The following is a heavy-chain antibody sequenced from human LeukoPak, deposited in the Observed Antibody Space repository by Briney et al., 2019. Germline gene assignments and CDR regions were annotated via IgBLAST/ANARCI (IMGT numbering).Heavy chain of an antibody. V-gene: IGHV3-21*01. Sequence: GGSLRLSCAASGFTFSSYSMNWVRQAPGKGLEWVSSISSSSSYIYYADSVKGRFTISRDNAKNSLYLQMNSLRAEDTAVYYCARDLTNYDILTGPQSYYYYYYMDVWGKGTTVTISS. CDR1: GFTFSSYS. D-gene: IGHD3-9*01. J-gene: IGHJ6*03. CDR2: ISSSSSYI. CDR3: ARDLTNYDILTGPQSYYYYYYMDV.